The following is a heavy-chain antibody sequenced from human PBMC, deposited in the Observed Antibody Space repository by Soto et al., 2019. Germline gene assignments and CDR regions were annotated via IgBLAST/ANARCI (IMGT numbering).Heavy chain of an antibody. V-gene: IGHV4-31*03. Sequence: SETGSRTCTVSGGSISSGCYYWSWIRQHPGKGLEWIGYIYYSGSTYYNPSLKSRVTISVDTSKNQLSLKLSSVTAADTAVYYFASAVRGNNDAFDIWGQGTMVTVSS. CDR1: GGSISSGCYY. CDR3: ASAVRGNNDAFDI. CDR2: IYYSGST. J-gene: IGHJ3*02.